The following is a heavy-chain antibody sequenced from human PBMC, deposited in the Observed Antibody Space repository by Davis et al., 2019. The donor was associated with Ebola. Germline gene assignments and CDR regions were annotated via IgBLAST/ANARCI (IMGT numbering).Heavy chain of an antibody. V-gene: IGHV3-9*01. CDR1: GFTFDDYA. CDR3: ARDLGNYGMDV. CDR2: ISWNSGSI. Sequence: SLKISCAASGFTFDDYAMHWVRQAPGKGLEWVSGISWNSGSIGYADSVKGRFTISRDNAKNSLYLQMNSLRAEDTAVYYCARDLGNYGMDVWGQGTTVTVSS. D-gene: IGHD7-27*01. J-gene: IGHJ6*02.